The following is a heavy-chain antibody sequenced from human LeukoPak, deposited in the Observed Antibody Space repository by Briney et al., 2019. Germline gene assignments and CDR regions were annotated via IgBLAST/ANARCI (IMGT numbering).Heavy chain of an antibody. J-gene: IGHJ5*02. D-gene: IGHD1-14*01. CDR3: ARATTRHHWFDP. CDR2: IYSGGST. Sequence: GGSLRLSCAASGFTVSSNYMSWVRQAPGKGLEWVSVIYSGGSTYYADSVKGRFTISRDNSKNTLYLKMNSLGAEDAAVYYCARATTRHHWFDPWGQGTLVTVSS. CDR1: GFTVSSNY. V-gene: IGHV3-53*01.